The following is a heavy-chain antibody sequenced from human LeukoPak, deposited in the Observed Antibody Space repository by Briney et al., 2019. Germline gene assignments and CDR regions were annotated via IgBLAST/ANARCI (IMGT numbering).Heavy chain of an antibody. V-gene: IGHV3-53*01. D-gene: IGHD2-2*02. CDR2: IYTGGST. Sequence: GGSLRLSCAASGFTVSSNYMNWVRQAPGKGLEWVSVIYTGGSTYYADSVKGRFTISRDSSKNSLHLQMNSLRAEDTAVYYCARDYTLWGQGTLVTVSS. CDR3: ARDYTL. J-gene: IGHJ4*02. CDR1: GFTVSSNY.